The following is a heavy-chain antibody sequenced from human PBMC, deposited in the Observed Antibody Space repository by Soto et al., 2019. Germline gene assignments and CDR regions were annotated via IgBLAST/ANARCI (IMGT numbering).Heavy chain of an antibody. J-gene: IGHJ6*02. CDR1: GYTFTSYG. Sequence: ASVKVSCKASGYTFTSYGISWVRQAPGQGLEWMGWISAYNGNTNYAQKLQGRVTMTTDTSTSTAYMELRSLRSDDTAVYYCARDWSYDFWSGYYRYYYYYYGMGVWGQGTTVTVS. D-gene: IGHD3-3*01. CDR3: ARDWSYDFWSGYYRYYYYYYGMGV. V-gene: IGHV1-18*01. CDR2: ISAYNGNT.